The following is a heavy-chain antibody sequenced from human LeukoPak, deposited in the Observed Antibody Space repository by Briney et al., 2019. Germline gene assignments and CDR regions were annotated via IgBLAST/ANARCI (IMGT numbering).Heavy chain of an antibody. V-gene: IGHV4-34*01. CDR3: ARRIIGTTSDSFDP. CDR1: VGFFSGYY. Sequence: SVTLSLICAVYVGFFSGYYWSWIRQPPGKGLEWIGEINHSGNTNYNPPLKIRVTISVHTSKNQSALKLSSVTAADTAVYYCARRIIGTTSDSFDPWGQGTLITVSS. J-gene: IGHJ4*01. CDR2: INHSGNT. D-gene: IGHD1-20*01.